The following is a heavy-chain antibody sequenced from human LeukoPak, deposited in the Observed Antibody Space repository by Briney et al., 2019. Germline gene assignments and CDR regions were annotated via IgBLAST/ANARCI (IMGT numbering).Heavy chain of an antibody. J-gene: IGHJ4*02. CDR2: IIPILGIA. V-gene: IGHV1-69*04. D-gene: IGHD6-19*01. CDR3: ARDLPYSSGWYFHG. CDR1: GGTFSSYA. Sequence: SVKVSCKASGGTFSSYAISWVRQAPGQGLEWMGRIIPILGIANYAQKFQGRVTITADKSTSTAYMELSSLRSEDTAVYYCARDLPYSSGWYFHGWGQGTLVTVSS.